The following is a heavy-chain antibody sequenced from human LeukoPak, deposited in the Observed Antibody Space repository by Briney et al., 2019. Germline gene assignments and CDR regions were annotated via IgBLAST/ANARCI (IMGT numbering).Heavy chain of an antibody. Sequence: PGGSLRLSCAASGFTFSSYSMNWVRQAPGKGLEWVSSISSSSSYIYYADSVKGRFTISRDNAKNSLYLQMNSLRAEDTAVYYCARDSVPYSDYVWGSYRHPPGYYGMDVWGQGTTVTVSS. V-gene: IGHV3-21*01. CDR2: ISSSSSYI. D-gene: IGHD3-16*02. J-gene: IGHJ6*02. CDR3: ARDSVPYSDYVWGSYRHPPGYYGMDV. CDR1: GFTFSSYS.